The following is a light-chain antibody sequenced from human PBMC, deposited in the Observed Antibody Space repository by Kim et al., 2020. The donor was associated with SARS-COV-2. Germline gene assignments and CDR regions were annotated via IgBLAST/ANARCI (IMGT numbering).Light chain of an antibody. V-gene: IGKV3-15*01. CDR1: QGVSSN. CDR2: GAS. Sequence: VSPGERSTLSCRASQGVSSNLAWYQQKPGQAPRLHIYGASTRATGIPARFSGSGSGTEFTLTISSLQSEDFAVYYCQQYNNWPLTFGGGTKVDIK. J-gene: IGKJ4*01. CDR3: QQYNNWPLT.